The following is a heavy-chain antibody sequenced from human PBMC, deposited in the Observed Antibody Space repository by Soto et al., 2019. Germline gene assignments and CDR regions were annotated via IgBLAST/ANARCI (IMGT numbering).Heavy chain of an antibody. J-gene: IGHJ6*02. V-gene: IGHV1-69*04. CDR2: FIPIVGMA. CDR1: GGTLSNFA. CDR3: ANGHDNSFYYGMDV. Sequence: QVQLVQSGSEVKKPGSSVKVSCKASGGTLSNFAISWVRQAPGQGLEWVGTFIPIVGMAKYGQNFQGRVTISADQSTNTCVMELRSLSYEDTAMYYCANGHDNSFYYGMDVWGPGTTVTVSS. D-gene: IGHD1-1*01.